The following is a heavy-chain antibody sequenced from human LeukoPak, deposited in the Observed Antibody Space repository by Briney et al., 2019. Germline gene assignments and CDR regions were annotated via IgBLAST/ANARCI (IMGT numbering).Heavy chain of an antibody. CDR1: GYTLTELS. Sequence: ASVKVSCKVSGYTLTELSMHWVRQAPGKGLEWMGGFDPEDGETTYAQKFQGRVTMTEDTSTDTAYMELSSLRSEDTAVYYCATMTTSYYYYYGMDVWGQGTTVTVSS. CDR3: ATMTTSYYYYYGMDV. CDR2: FDPEDGET. D-gene: IGHD4-17*01. J-gene: IGHJ6*02. V-gene: IGHV1-24*01.